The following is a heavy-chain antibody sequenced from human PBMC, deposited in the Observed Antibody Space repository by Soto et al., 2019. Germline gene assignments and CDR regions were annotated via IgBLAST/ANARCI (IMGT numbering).Heavy chain of an antibody. D-gene: IGHD3-10*01. CDR1: GFTFSSYG. V-gene: IGHV3-33*01. J-gene: IGHJ4*02. Sequence: GGSLRLSCAASGFTFSSYGMHWVRQAPGKGLEWVAVIWSDGSKKYYADSVKGRFTISRDNSKSTLFLQMNSLRAEDTSVYYCARDGSGNYCVDHWGQGTLVTVSS. CDR3: ARDGSGNYCVDH. CDR2: IWSDGSKK.